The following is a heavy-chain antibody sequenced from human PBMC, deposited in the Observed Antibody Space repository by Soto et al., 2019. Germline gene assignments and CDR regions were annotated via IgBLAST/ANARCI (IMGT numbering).Heavy chain of an antibody. CDR2: IHGGGNSA. Sequence: EVQLLESGGDLVQPGRSLRLSCAASGFTFSGYAMSWARQAPGKGLEWVSVIHGGGNSAYYADSVKGRFTISRDNSKNTLYLQMSSLRGEDTAVYYCAKNRGRVTTEWHFDYWGQGTLVTVSS. CDR3: AKNRGRVTTEWHFDY. J-gene: IGHJ4*02. V-gene: IGHV3-23*01. CDR1: GFTFSGYA. D-gene: IGHD4-17*01.